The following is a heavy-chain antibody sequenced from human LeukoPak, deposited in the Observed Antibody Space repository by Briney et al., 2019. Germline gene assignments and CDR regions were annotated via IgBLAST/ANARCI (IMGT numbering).Heavy chain of an antibody. CDR3: ARGKYSSSWYKYYYDETNWFDP. Sequence: ASVKVSCKASGYTFTSYDINWVRQATGQGLEWMGWMNPNSGNTGYAQKFQGRATITRNTSISTAYMELSSLRSEDTAVYYCARGKYSSSWYKYYYDETNWFDPWGQGTLVTVSS. CDR1: GYTFTSYD. D-gene: IGHD6-13*01. V-gene: IGHV1-8*03. J-gene: IGHJ5*02. CDR2: MNPNSGNT.